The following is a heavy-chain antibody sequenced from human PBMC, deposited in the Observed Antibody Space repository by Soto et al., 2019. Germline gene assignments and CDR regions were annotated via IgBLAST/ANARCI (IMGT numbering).Heavy chain of an antibody. Sequence: EVQLLESGGGLVQPGGSLRLSCAASGFTFSSYAMSWVRQAPGKGLEWVSSITGSAGSTYYADSVKGRFTISRDNSKTXXXLXXXXLRAXDTAXXXXXKDRNRWLRFDLGYWGQGTLVTV. D-gene: IGHD5-12*01. CDR2: ITGSAGST. CDR3: XKDRNRWLRFDLGY. V-gene: IGHV3-23*01. J-gene: IGHJ4*02. CDR1: GFTFSSYA.